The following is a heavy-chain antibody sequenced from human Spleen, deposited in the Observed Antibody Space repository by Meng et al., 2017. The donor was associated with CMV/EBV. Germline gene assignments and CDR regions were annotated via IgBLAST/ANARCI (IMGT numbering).Heavy chain of an antibody. CDR3: AKGEVRTDY. Sequence: GESLKISCAASGFTFTIYTMNWVRQAPGKGLEWVSSITGSSTYIFYADSVMGRFTISRDNSKNTLYLQMNSLRADDTAIYYCAKGEVRTDYWGQGTLVTVSS. CDR1: GFTFTIYT. V-gene: IGHV3-21*04. CDR2: ITGSSTYI. D-gene: IGHD4-11*01. J-gene: IGHJ4*02.